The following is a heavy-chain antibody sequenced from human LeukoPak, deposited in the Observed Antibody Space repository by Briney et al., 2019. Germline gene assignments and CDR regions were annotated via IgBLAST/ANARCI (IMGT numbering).Heavy chain of an antibody. D-gene: IGHD3-22*01. J-gene: IGHJ3*02. CDR1: GGTFSSYA. CDR3: ARSYYDSSGYRYAFDI. V-gene: IGHV1-69*10. Sequence: SVKVSCKASGGTFSSYAISWVRQAPGQGLEWMGGIIPILGIANYAQKFQGRVTNTADKSTSTAYMELSSLRSEDTAVYYCARSYYDSSGYRYAFDIWGQGTMVTVSS. CDR2: IIPILGIA.